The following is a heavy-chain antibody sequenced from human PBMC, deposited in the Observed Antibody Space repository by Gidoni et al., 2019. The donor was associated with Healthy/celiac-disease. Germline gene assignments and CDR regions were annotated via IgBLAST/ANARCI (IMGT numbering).Heavy chain of an antibody. D-gene: IGHD4-17*01. Sequence: EVQLVESGGGLVQPGGSLRLSCAASGFTFSSYSLNWVRQAPGKGLEWVSNISSSSSTIYYADSVKGRFTISRDNAKNSLYLQMNTLRAEDTAVYYCARVVYGYYYYMDVWGKGTTVTVSS. J-gene: IGHJ6*03. CDR3: ARVVYGYYYYMDV. CDR2: ISSSSSTI. CDR1: GFTFSSYS. V-gene: IGHV3-48*01.